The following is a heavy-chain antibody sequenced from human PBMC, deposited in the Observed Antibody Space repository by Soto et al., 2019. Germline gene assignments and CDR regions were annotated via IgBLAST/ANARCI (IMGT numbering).Heavy chain of an antibody. D-gene: IGHD2-2*01. V-gene: IGHV3-23*01. Sequence: EVQLLDSGGGLAQPGGSLRLSCAASGFTFGNYAMNWVRQAPGKGLEWVSTVSGNGAVTYYADSVKGRFTISRDNSRSTLYLQMNNLRAEDTAIYFCAKVPASLKTFDYWGQGNLVTVSS. CDR3: AKVPASLKTFDY. J-gene: IGHJ4*02. CDR2: VSGNGAVT. CDR1: GFTFGNYA.